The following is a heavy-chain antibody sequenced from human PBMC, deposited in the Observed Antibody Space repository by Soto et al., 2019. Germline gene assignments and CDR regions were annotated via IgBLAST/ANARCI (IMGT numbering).Heavy chain of an antibody. CDR2: TYYRSKWSS. Sequence: PSHTLSLTCAISGDSVSSKSAAWHLIRQSPSRGLEWLGRTYYRSKWSSNYAVSVKSRITINPDTSKNQFSLQLRSVTPDDTAMYYCARTGDYLVEYWGEGTLVTVSS. CDR1: GDSVSSKSAA. D-gene: IGHD7-27*01. J-gene: IGHJ4*02. V-gene: IGHV6-1*01. CDR3: ARTGDYLVEY.